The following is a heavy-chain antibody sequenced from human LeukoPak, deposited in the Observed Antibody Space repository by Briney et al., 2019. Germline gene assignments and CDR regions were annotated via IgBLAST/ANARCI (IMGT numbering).Heavy chain of an antibody. CDR2: ISGNGGTT. V-gene: IGHV3-48*04. CDR3: ARGSTTVGDAFDI. J-gene: IGHJ3*02. Sequence: PGGSLRLSCAASGFSFGSYGLSWVRQAPGKGPQWVSYISGNGGTTHYADSVEGRFTISRDNAKDSLYLQMNSLRAEDTAVYYCARGSTTVGDAFDIWGQGTMVTVSS. CDR1: GFSFGSYG. D-gene: IGHD4-23*01.